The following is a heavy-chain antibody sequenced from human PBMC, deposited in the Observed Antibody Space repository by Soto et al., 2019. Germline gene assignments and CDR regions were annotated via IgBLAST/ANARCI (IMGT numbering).Heavy chain of an antibody. V-gene: IGHV4-39*01. J-gene: IGHJ4*02. D-gene: IGHD6-19*01. CDR1: GGSISSGSLY. Sequence: SETLSLTCTVSGGSISSGSLYWGWIRQPPGKGLEWIGSIYYTRNTYYNPSLKSRVTISVDSSKNQFSLKLSSVTAADTAVYYCARHWEQWLGYIDYWGQGALVTVSS. CDR2: IYYTRNT. CDR3: ARHWEQWLGYIDY.